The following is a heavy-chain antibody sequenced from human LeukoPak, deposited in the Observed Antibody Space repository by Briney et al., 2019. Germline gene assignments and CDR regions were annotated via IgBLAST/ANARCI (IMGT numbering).Heavy chain of an antibody. Sequence: SETLSLTCTVSGGSISSSSYYWGWIRQPPGKGLEWIGSIYYSGSTYYNPSLKSRVTISVDTSKNQFSLKLSSVTAADTAVYYCARVGYDILTGSPFDYWGQGTLVTVSS. D-gene: IGHD3-9*01. J-gene: IGHJ4*02. CDR1: GGSISSSSYY. CDR3: ARVGYDILTGSPFDY. CDR2: IYYSGST. V-gene: IGHV4-39*07.